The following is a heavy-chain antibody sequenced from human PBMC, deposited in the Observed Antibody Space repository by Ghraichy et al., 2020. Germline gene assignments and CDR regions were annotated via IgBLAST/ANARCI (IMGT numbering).Heavy chain of an antibody. D-gene: IGHD2-15*01. CDR1: GFTFDDYV. CDR3: TKEERVERWSRNHYYAMDV. V-gene: IGHV3-43*02. Sequence: LSLTCEASGFTFDDYVMFWVRQAPGKGAEWVSLFSVDGLTTYYSDSVKGRFPISRDNTRTPLFLQMNSLRGEDTALYYFTKEERVERWSRNHYYAMDVWGQGTTVTVSS. CDR2: FSVDGLTT. J-gene: IGHJ6*02.